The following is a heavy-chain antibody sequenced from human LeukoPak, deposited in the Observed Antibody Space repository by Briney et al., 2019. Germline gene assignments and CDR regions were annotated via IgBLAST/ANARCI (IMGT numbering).Heavy chain of an antibody. CDR3: ARTFDY. CDR2: VRNDGTTK. Sequence: GGSLRLSCTASGFTFGSSGMHWVRQAPGKGLEWVAFVRNDGTTKYYAESVKGRSTISRDNAKNALYLQMNSLRAEDTAVYYCARTFDYWGQGTLVTVSS. CDR1: GFTFGSSG. V-gene: IGHV3-30*02. J-gene: IGHJ4*02.